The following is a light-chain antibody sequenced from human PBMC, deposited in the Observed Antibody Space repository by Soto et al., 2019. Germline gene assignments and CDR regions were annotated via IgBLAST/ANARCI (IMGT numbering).Light chain of an antibody. Sequence: EIVLTQSPVTLSLSPGDRATLSCGASQSVRSSYVAWYQQKAGLAPRLLIYDGSSRASGIPDRFSGSGSGTDFTLTIGRLEPEDFAVYYCQQYDNSAPLSFGGGTKVEMK. CDR3: QQYDNSAPLS. J-gene: IGKJ4*01. CDR2: DGS. CDR1: QSVRSSY. V-gene: IGKV3D-20*01.